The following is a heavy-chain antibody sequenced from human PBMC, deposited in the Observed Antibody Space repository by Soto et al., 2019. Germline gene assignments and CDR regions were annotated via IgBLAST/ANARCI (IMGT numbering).Heavy chain of an antibody. CDR3: AKLVRDDARRSDFAR. CDR2: FYYSGTT. J-gene: IGHJ5*02. D-gene: IGHD2-21*01. CDR1: GDSITASYSN. V-gene: IGHV4-39*01. Sequence: SETLSLTCTVSGDSITASYSNWAWIRQPPGKGLEWIGTFYYSGTTSQNPPLRSRITISGDTSRNQFSLNLRSVTAADSGVYYCAKLVRDDARRSDFARCGQGTLATVSS.